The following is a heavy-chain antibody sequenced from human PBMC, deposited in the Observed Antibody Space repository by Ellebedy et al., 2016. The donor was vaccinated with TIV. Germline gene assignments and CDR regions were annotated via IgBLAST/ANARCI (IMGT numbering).Heavy chain of an antibody. CDR1: GFTFSNDW. V-gene: IGHV3-15*01. CDR2: IKSKPDGETT. J-gene: IGHJ4*02. CDR3: TRYYYTSLES. Sequence: GESLKISCAASGFTFSNDWMSWVRQAPGKGLEWVARIKSKPDGETTDYAAPVKGRFTVSRDDSQNTLSLEMNSLKSEDTAVYYCTRYYYTSLESWGQGTLVTVSS. D-gene: IGHD3-10*01.